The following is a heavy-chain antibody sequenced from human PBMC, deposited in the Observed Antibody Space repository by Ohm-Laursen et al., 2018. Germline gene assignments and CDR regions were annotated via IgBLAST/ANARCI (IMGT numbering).Heavy chain of an antibody. J-gene: IGHJ4*02. CDR2: IRSKAYGGTT. D-gene: IGHD5-12*01. CDR3: TGYSGYDFSQYYFDY. CDR1: GSNFIVAW. Sequence: SLRLSCAASGSNFIVAWMSWFRQAPGKGLEWVGFIRSKAYGGTTEYAASVKGRFTISRDDSKSIAYLQMNSLKTEDTAVYYCTGYSGYDFSQYYFDYWGQGTLVTVSS. V-gene: IGHV3-49*03.